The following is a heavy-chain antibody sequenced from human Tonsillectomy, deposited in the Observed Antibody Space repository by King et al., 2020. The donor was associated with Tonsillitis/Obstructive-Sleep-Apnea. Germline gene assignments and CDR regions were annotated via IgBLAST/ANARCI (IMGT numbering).Heavy chain of an antibody. CDR2: IYYSGST. V-gene: IGHV4-59*01. D-gene: IGHD2-2*01. CDR3: ARLSTPVVPAAPNRDY. Sequence: QMQLQESGPGLVKPSETLSLTCTVSGGSISSYYWSWIRQPPGKGLEWIGDIYYSGSTNYNPSLKSRVTISVDTSKNQFSLKLGSVTAADTAVYYCARLSTPVVPAAPNRDYWGQGTLVTVSS. J-gene: IGHJ4*02. CDR1: GGSISSYY.